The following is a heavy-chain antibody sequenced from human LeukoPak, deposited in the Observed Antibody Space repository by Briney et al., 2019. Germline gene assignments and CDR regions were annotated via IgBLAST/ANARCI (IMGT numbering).Heavy chain of an antibody. Sequence: GGSLRLSCAASGFTFSSYSMSWVRQAPGKGLEWVSHINSPITTIYYADSVKGRFTISRDNGKNSLYLQMNGLRDEDTALYYCARDRVGYYYGSGSYFGFDYWGQGTLVTVSS. J-gene: IGHJ4*02. CDR1: GFTFSSYS. CDR2: INSPITTI. V-gene: IGHV3-48*02. CDR3: ARDRVGYYYGSGSYFGFDY. D-gene: IGHD3-10*01.